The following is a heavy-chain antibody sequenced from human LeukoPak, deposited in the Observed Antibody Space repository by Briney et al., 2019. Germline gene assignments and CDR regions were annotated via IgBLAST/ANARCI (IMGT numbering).Heavy chain of an antibody. V-gene: IGHV3-53*01. J-gene: IGHJ4*02. CDR2: IYSGGST. CDR3: AKLLSGSCYSSADY. CDR1: GFTVSSNY. D-gene: IGHD2-15*01. Sequence: QAGGSLRLSCAASGFTVSSNYMSWVRQAPGKGLEWVSVIYSGGSTYYADSVKGRFTISRHNSKNTLYLQMNSLRADDTAVYYCAKLLSGSCYSSADYWGQGTLVTVSS.